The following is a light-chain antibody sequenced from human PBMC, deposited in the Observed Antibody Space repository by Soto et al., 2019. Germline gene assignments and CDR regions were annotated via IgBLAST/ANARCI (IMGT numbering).Light chain of an antibody. V-gene: IGKV4-1*01. CDR3: QQYESTPPT. Sequence: DIVMTQSPDSLAVSLGERATINCKSSQSVLYSSNNKNYLAWYQQRPGQPPKLLIYWASTRESGIPDRFSGSVSGTDYTLTITSLQAEDVALYYCQQYESTPPTFGQGTKLAIK. J-gene: IGKJ2*01. CDR2: WAS. CDR1: QSVLYSSNNKNY.